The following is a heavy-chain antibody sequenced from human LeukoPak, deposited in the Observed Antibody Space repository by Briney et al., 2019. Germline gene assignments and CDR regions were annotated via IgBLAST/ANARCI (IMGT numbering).Heavy chain of an antibody. CDR1: GSTFSSYA. Sequence: PGGSLRLSCAASGSTFSSYAMSWVRQAPGKGLEWVSAISGSGDTTHYADSVKGRFTISRDNSKNTLYLQMSSLRAEDTAVYYCAKDPRLVRGVIVDYWGQGTLVTVSS. D-gene: IGHD3-10*01. J-gene: IGHJ4*02. CDR3: AKDPRLVRGVIVDY. CDR2: ISGSGDTT. V-gene: IGHV3-23*01.